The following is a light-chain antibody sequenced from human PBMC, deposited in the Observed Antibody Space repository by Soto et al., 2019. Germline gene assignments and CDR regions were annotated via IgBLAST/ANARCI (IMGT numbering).Light chain of an antibody. V-gene: IGKV3-20*01. J-gene: IGKJ1*01. Sequence: EIVLTQSPGTLSLSPGERATLSCRASQSVSNNYLAWYQQKPGQAPTLLIYGASNRATGIPDRFSGSGSWTDFTLTISRLEPEDFAVDYCQQYGSSGTFGQGTKVDIK. CDR1: QSVSNNY. CDR3: QQYGSSGT. CDR2: GAS.